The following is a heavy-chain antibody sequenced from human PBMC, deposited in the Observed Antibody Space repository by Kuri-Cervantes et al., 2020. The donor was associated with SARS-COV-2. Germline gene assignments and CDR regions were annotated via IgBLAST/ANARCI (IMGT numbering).Heavy chain of an antibody. D-gene: IGHD3-3*02. Sequence: SETLSLTCAVYGGSFSGYHWSWIRQPPGKGLEWIGEINHSGSSDYNPSLKSRVTISVDTSKNQFSLKLSSVTAADTAVYYCARHSIPSYAFDIWGQGTMVTVSS. J-gene: IGHJ3*02. CDR1: GGSFSGYH. CDR3: ARHSIPSYAFDI. CDR2: INHSGSS. V-gene: IGHV4-34*01.